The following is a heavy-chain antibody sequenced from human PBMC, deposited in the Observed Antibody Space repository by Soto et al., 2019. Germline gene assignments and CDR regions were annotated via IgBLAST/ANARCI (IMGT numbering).Heavy chain of an antibody. V-gene: IGHV4-31*03. CDR3: ARTRGVVAYFDY. CDR1: GASISSGAYY. J-gene: IGHJ4*02. D-gene: IGHD3-3*01. CDR2: IFYTGTT. Sequence: SETLSLTCTFSGASISSGAYYWSWIRQSPGKGLEWIGYIFYTGTTYYSPSLQSRVTISVDTSKNQFSLKLHSVTVADTAVYYCARTRGVVAYFDYWGQGTLVTVSS.